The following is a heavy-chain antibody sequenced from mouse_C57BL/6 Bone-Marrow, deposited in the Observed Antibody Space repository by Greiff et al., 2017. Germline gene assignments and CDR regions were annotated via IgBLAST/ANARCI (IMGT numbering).Heavy chain of an antibody. V-gene: IGHV5-4*03. CDR1: GFTFSSYA. Sequence: EVMLVESGGGLVKPGGSLKFSCAASGFTFSSYAMSWVRQTPEQRLEWVATISAGGSYTYYPDNVKGRFTITRDNAKDNLYLQMNHLKSRDTAMYYGAHITTVVATGAMDYWGQGTSVTVSS. J-gene: IGHJ4*01. CDR2: ISAGGSYT. D-gene: IGHD1-1*01. CDR3: AHITTVVATGAMDY.